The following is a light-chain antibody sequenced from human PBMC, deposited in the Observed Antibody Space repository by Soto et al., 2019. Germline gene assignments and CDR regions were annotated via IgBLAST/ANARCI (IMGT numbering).Light chain of an antibody. V-gene: IGLV2-14*01. J-gene: IGLJ1*01. Sequence: QSVLTQPASVSGSPGQSITISCTGTSSDVGGYNYVSWYQQHPGKAPKLMIYDVSNRPSGVSNRFSGSKSGNTASLTISGLQALDAAAYYISSYTSSSTLYVFGTGTKVTVL. CDR1: SSDVGGYNY. CDR3: SSYTSSSTLYV. CDR2: DVS.